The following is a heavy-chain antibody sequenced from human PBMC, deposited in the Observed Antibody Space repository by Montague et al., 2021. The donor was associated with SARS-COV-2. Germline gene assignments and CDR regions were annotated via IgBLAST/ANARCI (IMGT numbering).Heavy chain of an antibody. CDR2: VNQSGRTT. Sequence: SETPSLTCAVYGGSLTNHYRTWVRQPPGNGLEWVGEVNQSGRTTHYNPSLRSRVTISVDRSNNQVSLTLESVTAADTAVYYCARVPLHFDGFDYWGQGSLVTVSS. J-gene: IGHJ4*02. V-gene: IGHV4-34*01. D-gene: IGHD3-9*01. CDR1: GGSLTNHY. CDR3: ARVPLHFDGFDY.